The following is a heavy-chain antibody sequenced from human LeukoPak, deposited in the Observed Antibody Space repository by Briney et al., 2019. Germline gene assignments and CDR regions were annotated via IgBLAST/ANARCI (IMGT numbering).Heavy chain of an antibody. D-gene: IGHD2-21*02. CDR3: ARDLGTAGRPNDY. CDR1: GGSISSNNW. CDR2: MYHSGST. V-gene: IGHV4-4*02. Sequence: SETLSLTCAISGGSISSNNWWSWARQAPGKGLEWIGEMYHSGSTNYNPSLKSRVTISIDKSRNQFSLKLTSVTAADTAVYFGARDLGTAGRPNDYWGKGTLVTVSS. J-gene: IGHJ4*02.